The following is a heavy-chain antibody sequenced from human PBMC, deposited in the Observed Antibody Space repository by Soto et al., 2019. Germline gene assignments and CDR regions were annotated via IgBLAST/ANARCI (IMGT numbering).Heavy chain of an antibody. Sequence: SVKVSCKASGGTLSSYTISWVRQSPGQGLEWMGRIIPILGIANYAQKFQGRVTITADKSTSTAYMELSSLRSEDTAVYYCARDGGYSSNSHYFDYWGQGTLVTVSS. CDR2: IIPILGIA. CDR1: GGTLSSYT. J-gene: IGHJ4*02. CDR3: ARDGGYSSNSHYFDY. V-gene: IGHV1-69*04. D-gene: IGHD6-13*01.